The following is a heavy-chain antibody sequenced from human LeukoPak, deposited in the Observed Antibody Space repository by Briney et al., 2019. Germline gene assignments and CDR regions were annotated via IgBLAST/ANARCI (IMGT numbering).Heavy chain of an antibody. CDR1: GFIFSTYS. D-gene: IGHD3-10*02. J-gene: IGHJ6*04. CDR2: ISSSGSTI. Sequence: GGSLRLSCTASGFIFSTYSMIWVRQAPGKGLEWVSYISSSGSTIYYADSVKGRSTISRDNAKNSLYLQMNSLRAEDTAVYYCAELGITMIGGVWGKGTTVTISS. V-gene: IGHV3-48*04. CDR3: AELGITMIGGV.